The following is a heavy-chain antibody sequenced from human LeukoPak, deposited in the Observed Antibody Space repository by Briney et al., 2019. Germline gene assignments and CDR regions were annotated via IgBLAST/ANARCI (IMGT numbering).Heavy chain of an antibody. CDR3: TRDLMDYDVSTGLHHYYMDV. D-gene: IGHD3-9*01. V-gene: IGHV3-23*01. Sequence: GGSLRLSCAASGFSFRNYGMSWVRQAPGKGLEWVSVISGGGGSTYYTDSVKGRFTIFRDNSNNTLYLQMNSLRAEDTAVYYCTRDLMDYDVSTGLHHYYMDVWGQGTTVTVSS. CDR1: GFSFRNYG. J-gene: IGHJ6*02. CDR2: ISGGGGST.